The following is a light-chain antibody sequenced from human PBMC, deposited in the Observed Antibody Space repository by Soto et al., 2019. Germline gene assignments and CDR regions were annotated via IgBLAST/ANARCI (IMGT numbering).Light chain of an antibody. J-gene: IGKJ5*01. CDR3: QQRSDWPPIT. V-gene: IGKV3-11*01. CDR1: QSVNSY. Sequence: EIVLTQSPDTLSLSPGDRATLXCRASQSVNSYLAWYQQKPGQAPRLLIYDGSNRATGIPARFSGSGSGTDFTLTISSLEPEDFAVYYCQQRSDWPPITFGQGTRLEIK. CDR2: DGS.